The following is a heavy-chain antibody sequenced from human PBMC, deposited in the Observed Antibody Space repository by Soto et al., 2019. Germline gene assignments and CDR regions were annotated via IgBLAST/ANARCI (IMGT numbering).Heavy chain of an antibody. V-gene: IGHV4-31*03. CDR1: GGSISSGGYY. CDR3: ARVAPHPSAFSSSVCDY. J-gene: IGHJ4*02. D-gene: IGHD6-13*01. Sequence: QVQLQESGAGLVKPSQTLSLTCTVSGGSISSGGYYWSWIRQHPGKGLEWIGYIYYSGSTYYNPSLKSRVTISVDTSKNQFSLKLSSVTAADTAVYYCARVAPHPSAFSSSVCDYWGQGTLVTVSS. CDR2: IYYSGST.